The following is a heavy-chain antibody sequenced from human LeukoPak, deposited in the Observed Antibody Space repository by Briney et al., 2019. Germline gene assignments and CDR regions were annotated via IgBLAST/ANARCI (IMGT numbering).Heavy chain of an antibody. V-gene: IGHV1-2*02. CDR1: GYTFSGYY. Sequence: ASVKVSCRASGYTFSGYYMHWVRQAPGQGLEWMGWINPDRGGTNYAQKFQGRVTMTRETSISTAYMELSRLRSDDTAVYCCARGHLATGSYERGPWGQGTLVTVSS. CDR3: ARGHLATGSYERGP. J-gene: IGHJ5*02. D-gene: IGHD3-10*01. CDR2: INPDRGGT.